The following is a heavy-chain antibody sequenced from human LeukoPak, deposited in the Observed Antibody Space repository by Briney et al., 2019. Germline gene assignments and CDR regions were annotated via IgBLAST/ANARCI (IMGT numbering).Heavy chain of an antibody. Sequence: KPSETLSLTCAVYGGSFSGYYWSWIRQPPGKGLEWIGEINHSGSTNYNPSLKSRVTISVDTSKNQFSLKLSSVTAADTALYFCARDSLQTSLWGQGALVTVSS. CDR2: INHSGST. CDR1: GGSFSGYY. J-gene: IGHJ4*02. CDR3: ARDSLQTSL. V-gene: IGHV4-34*01. D-gene: IGHD2-21*01.